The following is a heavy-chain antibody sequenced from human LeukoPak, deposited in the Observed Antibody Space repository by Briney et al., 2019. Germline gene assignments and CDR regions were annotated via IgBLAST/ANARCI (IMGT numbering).Heavy chain of an antibody. J-gene: IGHJ4*02. Sequence: PSETLSLTCSVSGVSVSSSSYYWSWIRQPPGKGLEWIGYIYYTGNTDYNPSLKSRVTISIDTSRNQFSLKLSSVTAADTAVYYCARGAHEAAGVLNYWGQGSLVTVSS. CDR1: GVSVSSSSYY. CDR3: ARGAHEAAGVLNY. CDR2: IYYTGNT. D-gene: IGHD6-13*01. V-gene: IGHV4-61*01.